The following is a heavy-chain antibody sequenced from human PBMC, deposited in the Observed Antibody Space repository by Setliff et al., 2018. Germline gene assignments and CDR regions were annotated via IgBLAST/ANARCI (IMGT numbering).Heavy chain of an antibody. CDR3: ARDVITFGGVIVYLDY. Sequence: GASVKVSCKASGYTFTSYGISWVRQAPGQGLEWMGWISAYNGNTNYAQKLQGRVTMTTDTSTSTAYMELRSLRSDDTAVYYCARDVITFGGVIVYLDYGGQGTLVTVSS. V-gene: IGHV1-18*01. D-gene: IGHD3-16*02. CDR1: GYTFTSYG. J-gene: IGHJ4*02. CDR2: ISAYNGNT.